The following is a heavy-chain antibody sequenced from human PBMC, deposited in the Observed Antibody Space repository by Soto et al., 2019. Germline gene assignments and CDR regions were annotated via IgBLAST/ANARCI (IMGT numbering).Heavy chain of an antibody. Sequence: SETLSLTXDVSGYSISSGYSWGWIRQPPGQRLGGIGSSYHSGSTYYKPSLKSRVTISVDTSKNQFSLKLSSVTAADTAVYYCARSHMVRGVIILPANWFDPWGQGTLVTVSS. J-gene: IGHJ5*02. D-gene: IGHD3-10*01. CDR3: ARSHMVRGVIILPANWFDP. V-gene: IGHV4-38-2*01. CDR2: SYHSGST. CDR1: GYSISSGYS.